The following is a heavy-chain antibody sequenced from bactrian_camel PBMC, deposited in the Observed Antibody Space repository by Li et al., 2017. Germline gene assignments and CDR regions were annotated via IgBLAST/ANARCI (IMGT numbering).Heavy chain of an antibody. Sequence: VQLVESGGGSVQAGGSLKLSCAGSGYTFSACGMGWYRQAPGKEREMVSRITRGAGITTYADSVKGRFTISKDNAKNTLYLQMNSLKPEDTAMYYCGRRWYSGGN. CDR1: GYTFSACG. D-gene: IGHD2*01. CDR2: ITRGAGIT. V-gene: IGHV3S42*01.